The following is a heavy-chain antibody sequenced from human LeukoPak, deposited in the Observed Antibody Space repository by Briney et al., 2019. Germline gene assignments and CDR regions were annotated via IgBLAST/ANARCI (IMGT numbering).Heavy chain of an antibody. CDR3: ARDVFYGSGSPRLDY. J-gene: IGHJ4*02. CDR1: GFTFSSYW. V-gene: IGHV3-7*01. D-gene: IGHD3-10*01. CDR2: IKQDGSEK. Sequence: PGGSLRLSCAASGFTFSSYWMSWVRQAPGKGLEWVANIKQDGSEKYYVDSVKGRFTISRDNAKNSLYLQMNSLRADDTAIYYCARDVFYGSGSPRLDYWGQGTLVTVSS.